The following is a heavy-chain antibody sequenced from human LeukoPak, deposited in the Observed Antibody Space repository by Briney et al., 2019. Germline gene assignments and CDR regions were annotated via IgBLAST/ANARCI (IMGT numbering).Heavy chain of an antibody. Sequence: PGGSLRLSCAASGFTFSSYTMNWVRQAPGKGLQSVSSIGSSSSYIYYADSVKGRFTISRDNAKKSLYLQMNSLRAEDTAVYYCAREISRSWGQGTLVTVSS. V-gene: IGHV3-21*01. J-gene: IGHJ4*02. CDR1: GFTFSSYT. CDR2: IGSSSSYI. CDR3: AREISRS. D-gene: IGHD3-3*02.